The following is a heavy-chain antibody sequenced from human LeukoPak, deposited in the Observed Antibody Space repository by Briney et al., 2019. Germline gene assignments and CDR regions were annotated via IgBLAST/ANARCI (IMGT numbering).Heavy chain of an antibody. CDR1: GYTFTNYG. CDR2: ISTYNGNT. V-gene: IGHV1-18*01. Sequence: GASVKVSCKPSGYTFTNYGISRVRQAPGQGLEWMGWISTYNGNTNYAQKLQGRVTMTTDTSTSTAYMELRSLRSDDTAVYYCARTTVDYPGYFDYWGQGTLVTVSS. CDR3: ARTTVDYPGYFDY. D-gene: IGHD4-11*01. J-gene: IGHJ4*02.